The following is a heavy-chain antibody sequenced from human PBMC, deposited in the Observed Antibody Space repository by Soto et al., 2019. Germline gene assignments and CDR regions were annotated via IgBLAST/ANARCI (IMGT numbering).Heavy chain of an antibody. D-gene: IGHD2-15*01. V-gene: IGHV1-3*01. Sequence: ASVKVSCKASGYTFTSYAMHWVRQAPGQRLEWMGWINAGNGNTKYSQKFQGRVTITRDTSASTAYMELSSLRSEDTAVYYCARVRSPYCSGGSCSTFDYWGQGTLVTVSS. CDR1: GYTFTSYA. CDR2: INAGNGNT. J-gene: IGHJ4*02. CDR3: ARVRSPYCSGGSCSTFDY.